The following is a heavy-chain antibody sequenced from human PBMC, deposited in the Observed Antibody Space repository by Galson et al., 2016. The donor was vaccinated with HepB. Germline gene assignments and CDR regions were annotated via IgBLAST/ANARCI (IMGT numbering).Heavy chain of an antibody. J-gene: IGHJ4*02. CDR1: GGSISRNSYY. Sequence: TLSLTCTVSGGSISRNSYYWGWIRQPPGKGLEWIGTIYYSGSTYYNSFLKSRVTISVDTSKTQFSLKLKSVTATDTAVYYCARLYRSSGYDVGEADFWGQGTLVTVSS. CDR2: IYYSGST. CDR3: ARLYRSSGYDVGEADF. D-gene: IGHD5-12*01. V-gene: IGHV4-39*01.